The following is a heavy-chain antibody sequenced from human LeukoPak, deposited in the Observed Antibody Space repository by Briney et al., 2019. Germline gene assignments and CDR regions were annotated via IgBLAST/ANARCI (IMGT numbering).Heavy chain of an antibody. CDR1: GFTFSSYA. CDR2: ISYDGSNK. CDR3: ARDRISTIFGVAPYYFDY. J-gene: IGHJ4*02. Sequence: PGGSLRLSCAASGFTFSSYAMHWVRQAPGKGLEWVAVISYDGSNKYYADSVKGRFTISRDNSKNTLYLQMNSLRAEDTAVNYCARDRISTIFGVAPYYFDYWGQGTLVTVSS. V-gene: IGHV3-30*04. D-gene: IGHD3-3*01.